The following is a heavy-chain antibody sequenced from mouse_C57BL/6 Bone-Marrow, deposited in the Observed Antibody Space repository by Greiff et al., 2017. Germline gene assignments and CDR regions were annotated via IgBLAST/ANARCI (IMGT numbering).Heavy chain of an antibody. Sequence: VKLQQSGAELVRPGASVTLSCKASGYTFTDYEMHWVKQTPVHGLEWIGAIDPETGGTAYNQKFKGKAILTADKSSSTAYMELRSLTSEDSAVYYCTTYYYGSPLAYWGQGTLVTVSA. CDR3: TTYYYGSPLAY. D-gene: IGHD1-1*01. V-gene: IGHV1-15*01. CDR1: GYTFTDYE. J-gene: IGHJ3*01. CDR2: IDPETGGT.